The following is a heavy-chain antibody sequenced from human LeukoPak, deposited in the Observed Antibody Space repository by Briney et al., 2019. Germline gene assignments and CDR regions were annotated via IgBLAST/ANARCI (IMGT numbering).Heavy chain of an antibody. CDR1: GGSISSYY. Sequence: SETLSLTCTVSGGSISSYYWSWIRQPPGKGLEWIGYIYYSGSTNYNPSLKSRVTISVDTSKNQFSLKLSSVTAADTAVYYCARHNVLLWFGELSFLGWFDPWGQGTLVTVPS. J-gene: IGHJ5*02. CDR2: IYYSGST. V-gene: IGHV4-59*01. CDR3: ARHNVLLWFGELSFLGWFDP. D-gene: IGHD3-10*01.